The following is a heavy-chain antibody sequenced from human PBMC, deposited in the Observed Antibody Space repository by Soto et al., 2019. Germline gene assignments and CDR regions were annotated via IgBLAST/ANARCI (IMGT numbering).Heavy chain of an antibody. CDR2: ISGSGGST. CDR1: GFTFSSYA. J-gene: IGHJ6*03. V-gene: IGHV3-23*01. D-gene: IGHD3-16*01. Sequence: WGSLRLSCAASGFTFSSYAMSWVRQAPGKGLEWVSAISGSGGSTYYADSVKGRFTISRDNSKNTLYLQMNSLRAEDTAVYYCAKGSLGYYYYYMDVWGKGTTVTVS. CDR3: AKGSLGYYYYYMDV.